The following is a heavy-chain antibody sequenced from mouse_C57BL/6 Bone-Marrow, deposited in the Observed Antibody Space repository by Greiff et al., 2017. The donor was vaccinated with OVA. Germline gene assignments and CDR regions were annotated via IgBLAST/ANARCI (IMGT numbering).Heavy chain of an antibody. Sequence: VQLQQPGAELVRPGSSVKLSCKASGYTFTSYWMHWVKQRPIQGLEWIGNIDPSDSETHYTQKFKDKATLTVDKSSSTAYMQLSSLTSEDSAVYYCARQRGNYYGHFDYWGQGTTLTVSS. CDR3: ARQRGNYYGHFDY. CDR1: GYTFTSYW. J-gene: IGHJ2*01. D-gene: IGHD1-1*01. CDR2: IDPSDSET. V-gene: IGHV1-52*01.